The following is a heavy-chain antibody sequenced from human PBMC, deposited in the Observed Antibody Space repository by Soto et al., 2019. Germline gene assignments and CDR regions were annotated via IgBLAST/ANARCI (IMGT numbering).Heavy chain of an antibody. V-gene: IGHV1-69*13. J-gene: IGHJ5*02. D-gene: IGHD1-26*01. CDR3: ASEQDSGRYSWDWFDP. CDR2: IIPIVGTA. CDR1: GGSFSSYA. Sequence: SGKVSCKAAGGSFSSYAISWVRQAPGQGLEWMGGIIPIVGTANYAQKFQGRVTTTADGSASTAYLELSSLRSEDTAVYYCASEQDSGRYSWDWFDPWGQGTLVTVSS.